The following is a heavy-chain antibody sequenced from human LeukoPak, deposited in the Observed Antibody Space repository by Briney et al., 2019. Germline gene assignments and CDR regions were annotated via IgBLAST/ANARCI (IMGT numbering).Heavy chain of an antibody. CDR2: FDPEDGET. V-gene: IGHV1-24*01. D-gene: IGHD1-1*01. CDR1: GYTLTELS. J-gene: IGHJ4*02. CDR3: ATYSRTTGTSDFDY. Sequence: ASVKVSCKVSGYTLTELSMHWVRQAPGKGLEWMGGFDPEDGETIYAQKFQGRVTMTEDTSTDTAYMELSSLRSEDTAVYYCATYSRTTGTSDFDYWGQGTLVTVPS.